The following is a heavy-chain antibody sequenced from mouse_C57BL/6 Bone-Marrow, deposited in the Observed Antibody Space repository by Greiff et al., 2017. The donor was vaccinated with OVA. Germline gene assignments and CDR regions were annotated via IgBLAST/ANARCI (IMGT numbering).Heavy chain of an antibody. D-gene: IGHD1-1*01. Sequence: EVQLQQSGPELVKPGASVKISCKASGYTFTDFYMNWVKQSHGKSLEWIGDINPNNGGTSYNQKFKGKATLTVDKSSSTAYMELRSLTSEDSAVYYCARLLGLAYWGQGTLVTVSA. CDR2: INPNNGGT. J-gene: IGHJ3*01. CDR3: ARLLGLAY. V-gene: IGHV1-26*01. CDR1: GYTFTDFY.